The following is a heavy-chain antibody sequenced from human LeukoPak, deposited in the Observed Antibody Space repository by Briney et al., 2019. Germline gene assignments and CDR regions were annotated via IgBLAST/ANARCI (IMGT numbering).Heavy chain of an antibody. J-gene: IGHJ4*02. CDR3: ARGAGVVGAAGDFDY. CDR2: IIPIFDTA. Sequence: ASVKVSCKASGYTLTSYGISWVRQAPGQGPEWMGGIIPIFDTANYAQKFQGRVTMTRDTSISTAYMELSRLRSDDTAVYYCARGAGVVGAAGDFDYWGQGTLVTVSS. D-gene: IGHD1-26*01. CDR1: GYTLTSYG. V-gene: IGHV1-2*02.